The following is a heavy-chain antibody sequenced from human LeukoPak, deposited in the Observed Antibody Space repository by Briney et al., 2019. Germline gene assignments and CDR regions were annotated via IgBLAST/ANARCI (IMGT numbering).Heavy chain of an antibody. CDR2: ISGSGGDT. V-gene: IGHV3-23*01. CDR1: GFIFSNYA. D-gene: IGHD1-1*01. Sequence: PGGSLRLSCAASGFIFSNYALSWVRQAPGKGLEWVSVISGSGGDTDYADSVKGRFTISRDKSKNTLYLQMDSLRVEDTAVYYCAKEMRRLTTVPYHFDYWGQGTLVSVSS. CDR3: AKEMRRLTTVPYHFDY. J-gene: IGHJ4*02.